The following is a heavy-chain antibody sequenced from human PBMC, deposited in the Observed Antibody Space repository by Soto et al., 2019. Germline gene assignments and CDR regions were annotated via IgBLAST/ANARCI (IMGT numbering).Heavy chain of an antibody. D-gene: IGHD3-10*01. J-gene: IGHJ6*02. CDR2: IYYSGST. Sequence: PLEILSLTCTVSGGSIISGGYYWSWIRQHPGKGLEWIGYIYYSGSTYYNPSLKSRVTISVDTSKNQFSLKLSSVTAADTAVYYCARDQVTMVRGVINSYYYYGMDVWGQGTTVTVSS. CDR3: ARDQVTMVRGVINSYYYYGMDV. V-gene: IGHV4-31*03. CDR1: GGSIISGGYY.